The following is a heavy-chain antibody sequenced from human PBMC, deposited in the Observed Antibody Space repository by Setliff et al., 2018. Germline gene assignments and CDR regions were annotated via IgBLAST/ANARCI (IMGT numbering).Heavy chain of an antibody. CDR1: GLTFSSYW. V-gene: IGHV3-7*03. CDR2: IKQDGSEI. J-gene: IGHJ6*03. D-gene: IGHD5-18*01. CDR3: AKPVWLTTWYYMDV. Sequence: GGSLRLSCAASGLTFSSYWMTWVRQAPGKGLEWLANIKQDGSEIYSVDSVKGRFSISRDNAKNSLYLQMNSLRAEDTAVYYCAKPVWLTTWYYMDVWGKGTTVTVSS.